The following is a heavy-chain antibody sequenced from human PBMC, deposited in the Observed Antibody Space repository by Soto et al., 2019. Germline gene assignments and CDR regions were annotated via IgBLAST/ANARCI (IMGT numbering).Heavy chain of an antibody. CDR3: ARSTSCCGNRYYFGMDV. V-gene: IGHV3-7*01. CDR1: RVRVSISL. CDR2: INQDGSEK. J-gene: IGHJ6*02. D-gene: IGHD1-1*01. Sequence: ACSTRISSAACRVRVSISLMALLLKNTGKGLEWVANINQDGSEKYYVDSGNGRFTISRDNAKSSVYLQMNSLRVEDTAVYYCARSTSCCGNRYYFGMDVWGQGTTVTVSS.